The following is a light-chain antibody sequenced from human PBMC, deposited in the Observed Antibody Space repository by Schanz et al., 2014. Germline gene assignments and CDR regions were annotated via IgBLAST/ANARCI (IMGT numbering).Light chain of an antibody. V-gene: IGKV1-13*02. J-gene: IGKJ4*01. CDR3: QQYNSNLLT. CDR2: DAS. Sequence: AIQLTQSPSSLSASVGDRVTIACRVSQGISSALAWYQQKPGKAPKLLIYDASSLETGVPLRFSGSGSGTDFTLTISSLQPDDFATYYCQQYNSNLLTFGGGTKVEI. CDR1: QGISSA.